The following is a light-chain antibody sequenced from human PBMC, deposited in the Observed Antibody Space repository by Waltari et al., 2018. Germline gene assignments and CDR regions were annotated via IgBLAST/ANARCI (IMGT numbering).Light chain of an antibody. CDR3: MQATHWPT. J-gene: IGKJ2*01. CDR1: QSLGYSDGTTY. V-gene: IGKV2-30*01. CDR2: KVS. Sequence: SQSLGYSDGTTYLGCYHQRPGKSPRRLIHKVSNRDSGVQDRFSVIGSGTDFTLKISGVEAEDVGVYYCMQATHWPTFGQGTKLEIK.